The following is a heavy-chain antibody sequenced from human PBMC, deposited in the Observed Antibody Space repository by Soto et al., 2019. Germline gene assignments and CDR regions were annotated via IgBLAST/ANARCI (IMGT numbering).Heavy chain of an antibody. D-gene: IGHD2-21*01. J-gene: IGHJ3*01. CDR1: GFTVSSSF. Sequence: EVQLVESGGGLVQPGGSLRLSCLASGFTVSSSFMNWVRQAPGKGLEWVSVIYRDGKTFYADSVKGRFTIPRDKAKNTLYLQMSGLRVGDTAVYYCARDIPEERDATWGAFDVWGQGTMVTVSS. CDR2: IYRDGKT. V-gene: IGHV3-66*01. CDR3: ARDIPEERDATWGAFDV.